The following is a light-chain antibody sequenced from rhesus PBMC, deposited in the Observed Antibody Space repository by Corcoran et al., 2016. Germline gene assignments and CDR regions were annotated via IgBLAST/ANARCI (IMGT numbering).Light chain of an antibody. J-gene: IGKJ4*01. Sequence: IVMTQSPATLSLSPGERAALSCRASQSVNSNLAWYLQRPGPAPRLLIFDASNRATGPPDRFSGRGSGTDFTLTISSLEPEGVGVYYCQQESTWPLTFGGGTRVDIK. CDR2: DAS. V-gene: IGKV3-35*01. CDR3: QQESTWPLT. CDR1: QSVNSN.